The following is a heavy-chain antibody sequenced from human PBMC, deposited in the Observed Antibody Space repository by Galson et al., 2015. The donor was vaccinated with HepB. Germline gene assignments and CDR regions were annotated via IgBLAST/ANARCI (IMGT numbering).Heavy chain of an antibody. CDR3: TKGGLSSGRAEY. CDR1: GFTFDRSA. CDR2: TSGNGDST. D-gene: IGHD6-19*01. Sequence: SLRLSCAASGFTFDRSAMSWVRQAPGKGLEWVSSTSGNGDSTYYADSVKGRLTISRDNSRNTLYLHMNSLRADDTAVYYCTKGGLSSGRAEYWGQGTLVTVSS. J-gene: IGHJ4*02. V-gene: IGHV3-23*01.